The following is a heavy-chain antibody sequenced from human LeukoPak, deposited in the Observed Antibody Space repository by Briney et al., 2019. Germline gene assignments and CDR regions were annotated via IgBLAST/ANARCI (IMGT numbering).Heavy chain of an antibody. J-gene: IGHJ5*02. D-gene: IGHD3-22*01. CDR3: AREMAYYDSSGYYYAGWFDP. CDR1: GGTFSSYA. V-gene: IGHV1-69*13. CDR2: IIPIFGTA. Sequence: SVKVSCKASGGTFSSYATSWVRQAPGQGLEWMGGIIPIFGTANYAQKFQGRVTITADESTSTAYMELSSLRSEDTAVYYCAREMAYYDSSGYYYAGWFDPWGQGTLVTVSS.